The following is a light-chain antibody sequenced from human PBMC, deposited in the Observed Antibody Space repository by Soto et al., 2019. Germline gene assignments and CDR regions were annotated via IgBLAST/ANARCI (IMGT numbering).Light chain of an antibody. CDR1: SSGVGVSNY. CDR2: DVN. J-gene: IGLJ1*01. Sequence: QSALTQPRSVSGSPGQSVTISCTGTSSGVGVSNYVSWYRQHPGKAPKLMIFDVNKWPSGVPDRFSGSKSGNTASLTISGLQAEDEADYYCCSFAGSYTSYVFGTGTKVTVL. V-gene: IGLV2-11*01. CDR3: CSFAGSYTSYV.